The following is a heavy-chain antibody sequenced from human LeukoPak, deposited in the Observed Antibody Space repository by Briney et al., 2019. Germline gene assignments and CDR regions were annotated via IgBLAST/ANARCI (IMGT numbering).Heavy chain of an antibody. D-gene: IGHD3-9*01. CDR2: IYYSGST. J-gene: IGHJ3*01. V-gene: IGHV4-39*07. CDR3: ARDMGYDILTGLR. Sequence: PSETLSLTCTVSGGSFSSSSYYWGWICQPPGKALAWIGSIYYSGSTYYNPSLKSRVTISVDTSKNQFSLKLSSVTAADTAVYYCARDMGYDILTGLRWGQGTMVTVSS. CDR1: GGSFSSSSYY.